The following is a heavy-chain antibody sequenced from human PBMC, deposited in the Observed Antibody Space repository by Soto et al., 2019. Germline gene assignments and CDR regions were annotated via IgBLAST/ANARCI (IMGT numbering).Heavy chain of an antibody. Sequence: QITLKKSGPTLVKPTQTLTLTCTFSGFSLSTYEVSVGWIRQPPGKALEWLALIYWDGDQRYSPSLKSRLTITKDTSKNQVVLTMTNMDPVDTATYYCVPIARKTDPATWGQGTLVTVSS. CDR1: GFSLSTYEVS. V-gene: IGHV2-5*02. J-gene: IGHJ4*02. D-gene: IGHD2-15*01. CDR2: IYWDGDQ. CDR3: VPIARKTDPAT.